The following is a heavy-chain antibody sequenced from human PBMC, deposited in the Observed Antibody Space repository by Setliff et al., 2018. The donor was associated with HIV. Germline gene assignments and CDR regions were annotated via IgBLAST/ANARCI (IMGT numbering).Heavy chain of an antibody. V-gene: IGHV3-21*01. D-gene: IGHD6-19*01. Sequence: PGGSLRLSCAASGFTVSNSNMNWVRQAPGKGLEWVSSISSTSSYIYYADSVKGRFTISRDNAKNSLSLQVNSLRAEDTAVYYCARSIIRPYSSGWPWYFDYWGQGTLVTSPQ. CDR3: ARSIIRPYSSGWPWYFDY. J-gene: IGHJ4*02. CDR2: ISSTSSYI. CDR1: GFTVSNSN.